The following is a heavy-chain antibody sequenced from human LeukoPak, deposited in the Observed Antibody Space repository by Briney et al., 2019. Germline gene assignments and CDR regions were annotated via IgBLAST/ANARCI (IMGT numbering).Heavy chain of an antibody. J-gene: IGHJ4*02. CDR2: INPKSGVT. Sequence: GASVKVSCKASGYTFTDYYMHWVRQAPGQGLEWMGRINPKSGVTSFAQKFQGRVTMTRDTSISTAYMELSRLRYDDTAVYYCARLLGDFEYWGQGTLVTVSS. CDR1: GYTFTDYY. D-gene: IGHD2-15*01. CDR3: ARLLGDFEY. V-gene: IGHV1-2*06.